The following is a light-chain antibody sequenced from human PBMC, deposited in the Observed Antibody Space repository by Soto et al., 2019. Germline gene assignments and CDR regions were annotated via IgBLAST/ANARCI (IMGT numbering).Light chain of an antibody. V-gene: IGLV2-14*01. J-gene: IGLJ1*01. CDR1: SSEVGGYHY. CDR3: SSSTSSSTLV. CDR2: DVS. Sequence: QSALTQPASVSGSPGQSITISCTGTSSEVGGYHYVSWYQQHPGTAPKLMIYDVSNRPSGVSNRFSGSKSGNTASLTISGLQAEDEADYYCSSSTSSSTLVFGTGTKVTVL.